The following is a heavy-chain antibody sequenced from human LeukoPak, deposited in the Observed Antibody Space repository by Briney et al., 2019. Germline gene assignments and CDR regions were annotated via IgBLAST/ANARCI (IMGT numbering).Heavy chain of an antibody. CDR1: GFIFSSYE. J-gene: IGHJ4*02. CDR2: ISNTGKTV. D-gene: IGHD3-10*01. V-gene: IGHV3-48*03. Sequence: PGGSLRLSCEASGFIFSSYEMNWVRQSPGKGLEWVAYISNTGKTVHYADSVKGRVTISRDSAKNSLYLQMNSLRPEDTAVYHCARGFTSLGRYYRPFYFDYWGQGTLVAVSS. CDR3: ARGFTSLGRYYRPFYFDY.